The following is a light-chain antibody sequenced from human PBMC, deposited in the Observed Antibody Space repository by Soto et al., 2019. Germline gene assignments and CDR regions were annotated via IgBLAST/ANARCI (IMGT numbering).Light chain of an antibody. CDR1: QSVSSN. CDR3: QHYNNWPPKT. J-gene: IGKJ1*01. V-gene: IGKV3-15*01. Sequence: IVMTQSPATLSVSPGERATLSCRASQSVSSNFAWYQQKPGQAPRVLIYGASTRATGIPDRFSGSGSGTEFTLTISSLQSEDSAVYYCQHYNNWPPKTFGQGTKVEIK. CDR2: GAS.